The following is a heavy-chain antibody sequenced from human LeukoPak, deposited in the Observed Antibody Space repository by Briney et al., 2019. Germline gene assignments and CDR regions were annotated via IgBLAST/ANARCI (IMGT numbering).Heavy chain of an antibody. CDR3: ARLKATVSIHAYFDS. V-gene: IGHV4-39*07. CDR2: IYYSGNT. D-gene: IGHD4-17*01. J-gene: IGHJ4*02. Sequence: SETLSLTCTVSGASISSSAYSWGWIRQPPGKGLEWIATIYYSGNTNYNPSLKSRVTTSVDTSKKQLSLKLSSVTAADTAVYYCARLKATVSIHAYFDSWGQGTLVTVSS. CDR1: GASISSSAYS.